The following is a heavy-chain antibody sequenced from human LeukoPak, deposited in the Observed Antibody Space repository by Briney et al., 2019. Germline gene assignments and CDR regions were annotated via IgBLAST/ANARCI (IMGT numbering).Heavy chain of an antibody. V-gene: IGHV1-69*04. D-gene: IGHD2-21*02. CDR3: ATRKCGGDCYSDYYYGMDV. Sequence: ASVKVSCKASGGTFSSYAISWVRQAPGQGLEWMGRIIPIFGIANYAQKFQGRVTITADKSTSKAYMELSSLRSEDTAVYYCATRKCGGDCYSDYYYGMDVWGQGTTVTVSS. J-gene: IGHJ6*02. CDR2: IIPIFGIA. CDR1: GGTFSSYA.